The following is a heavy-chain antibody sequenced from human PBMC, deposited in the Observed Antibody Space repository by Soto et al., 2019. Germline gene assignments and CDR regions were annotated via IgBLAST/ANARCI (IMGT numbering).Heavy chain of an antibody. J-gene: IGHJ2*01. CDR2: ISFGVTT. CDR3: ATSSVSRLLNHWYFDL. Sequence: KTSETLSLTCTVSGGSISSSDYYWGWIRQPPGKGLEWIGSISFGVTTYYNPSLKSRLTISIDTSNNQFSLKLSSVTAADTAVYYCATSSVSRLLNHWYFDLWGRGTLVTVSS. V-gene: IGHV4-39*01. CDR1: GGSISSSDYY.